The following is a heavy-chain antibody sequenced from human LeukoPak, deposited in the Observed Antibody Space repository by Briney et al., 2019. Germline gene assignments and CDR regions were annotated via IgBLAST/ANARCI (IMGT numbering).Heavy chain of an antibody. D-gene: IGHD2-2*01. CDR3: ATIGGCSSTSCYPA. J-gene: IGHJ4*02. Sequence: ASVKVSCKASGYTFTGYYMHWVRQAPGQGLEWMGWINPNSGGTNYAQKFQGRVTMTRDTSISTAYMELSRLRSDDTAVYYCATIGGCSSTSCYPAWGQGTLVTVSS. CDR1: GYTFTGYY. V-gene: IGHV1-2*02. CDR2: INPNSGGT.